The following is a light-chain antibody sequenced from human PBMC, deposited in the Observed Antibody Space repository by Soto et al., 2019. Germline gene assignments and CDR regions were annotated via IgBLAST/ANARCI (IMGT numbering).Light chain of an antibody. Sequence: IQMTQSPSSLSASVGDRVTITCRASQAITNYLAWYQQKPGKVPKLLIYDASSLESGVPSRFSGSASGTEFTLTRSSLQPDDFATYYCQQHNSYPLTFGGGTKVDIK. J-gene: IGKJ4*01. CDR1: QAITNY. CDR2: DAS. CDR3: QQHNSYPLT. V-gene: IGKV1-13*02.